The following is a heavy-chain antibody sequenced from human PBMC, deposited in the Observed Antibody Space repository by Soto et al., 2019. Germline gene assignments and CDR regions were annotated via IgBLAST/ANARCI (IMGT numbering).Heavy chain of an antibody. CDR1: GDTFTTYD. CDR2: INPNSGNI. Sequence: AAVKVSCKASGDTFTTYDINWVRQATGQGLEWMGWINPNSGNIGYAQRFQGRVTMTRDTAIRTAYMEVSSLRSDDTAVYYCARGRASGSYYLLDYWGQGTLVTVSS. J-gene: IGHJ4*02. V-gene: IGHV1-8*01. CDR3: ARGRASGSYYLLDY. D-gene: IGHD3-10*01.